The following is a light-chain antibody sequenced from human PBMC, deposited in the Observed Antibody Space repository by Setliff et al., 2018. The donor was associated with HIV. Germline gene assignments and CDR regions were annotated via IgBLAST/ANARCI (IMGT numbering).Light chain of an antibody. V-gene: IGLV2-14*01. CDR1: STDVGGYNY. CDR2: EVS. J-gene: IGLJ1*01. CDR3: SSYTNSSTDV. Sequence: QSVLAQPASVSGSPGQSITISCTGTSTDVGGYNYVPWYQQHPGKAPNLMIYEVSHRPSGVSYRFSGSKSDNTASLTISGLQAEDEADYYCSSYTNSSTDVFGTGTKVTVL.